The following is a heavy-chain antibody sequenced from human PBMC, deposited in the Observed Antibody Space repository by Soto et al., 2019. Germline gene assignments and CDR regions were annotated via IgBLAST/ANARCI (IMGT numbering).Heavy chain of an antibody. J-gene: IGHJ4*02. Sequence: QVQLQESGPGLVKPSETLSLTCTVSGGSISSYYWSWIRQPPGKGLEWIGYIYYSGSTNYNPSLKSRVTISVDTSKNQFSLKLSSVTAADTAVYYCARHSSEYSSSSMEIYYFDYWGQGTLVTVSS. V-gene: IGHV4-59*08. D-gene: IGHD6-6*01. CDR2: IYYSGST. CDR3: ARHSSEYSSSSMEIYYFDY. CDR1: GGSISSYY.